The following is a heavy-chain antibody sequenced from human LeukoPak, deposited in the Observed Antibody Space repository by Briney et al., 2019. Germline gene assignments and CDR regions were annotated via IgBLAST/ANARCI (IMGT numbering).Heavy chain of an antibody. CDR1: GGSISSYY. CDR2: IYTRGST. V-gene: IGHV4-4*09. Sequence: SETLSLTCTVSGGSISSYYWSWIRQPPGKGLEWIGYIYTRGSTNYNPSLKSRVTMSVDTSKNQFSLKLSSVTAADTAVYYCASGSGSYTGEDWGQGTLVTVSS. D-gene: IGHD1-26*01. CDR3: ASGSGSYTGED. J-gene: IGHJ4*02.